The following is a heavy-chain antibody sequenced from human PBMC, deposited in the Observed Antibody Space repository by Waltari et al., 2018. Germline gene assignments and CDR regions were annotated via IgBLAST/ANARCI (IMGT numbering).Heavy chain of an antibody. CDR2: IYYSGST. D-gene: IGHD6-13*01. Sequence: QLQLQESGPGLVKPSETLSLTCPVSGGSIRSSSYYWGWIRKPPGKGLEWIGSIYYSGSTYYNPSLKSRVTISVDTSKNQFSLKLSSVTAADTAVYYCARPLPGISRYYYYGMDVWGQGTTVTVSS. J-gene: IGHJ6*02. CDR3: ARPLPGISRYYYYGMDV. V-gene: IGHV4-39*01. CDR1: GGSIRSSSYY.